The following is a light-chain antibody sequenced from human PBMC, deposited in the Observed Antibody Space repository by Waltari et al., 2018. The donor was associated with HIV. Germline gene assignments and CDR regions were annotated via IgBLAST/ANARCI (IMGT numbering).Light chain of an antibody. CDR1: SANIGNT. V-gene: IGLV1-47*01. J-gene: IGLJ3*02. CDR2: RDN. CDR3: AAWDDTLSGWV. Sequence: QSVLTQPPSASGTPGQRVTISCSGSSANIGNTVYWYQQLPGTAPQVLIYRDNQRPSGVPDRFSGSRSGTSASLDVSGLRSEDEANYFCAAWDDTLSGWVFGGGTKLTVL.